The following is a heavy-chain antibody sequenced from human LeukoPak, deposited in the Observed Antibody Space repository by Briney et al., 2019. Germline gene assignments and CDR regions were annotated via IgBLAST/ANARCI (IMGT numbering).Heavy chain of an antibody. V-gene: IGHV4-59*01. D-gene: IGHD4-17*01. Sequence: SETLSLTCTVSGGSISSYYWSWIRQPPGKGLEWIGYIYHSGSTNYNPSLKSRVTISVDTSKNQFSLKLSSVTAADTAVYYCARNRLRKYYFDYWGQGTLVTVSS. J-gene: IGHJ4*02. CDR1: GGSISSYY. CDR2: IYHSGST. CDR3: ARNRLRKYYFDY.